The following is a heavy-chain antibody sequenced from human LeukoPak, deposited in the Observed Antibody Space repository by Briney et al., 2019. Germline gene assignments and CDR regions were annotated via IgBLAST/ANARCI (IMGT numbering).Heavy chain of an antibody. V-gene: IGHV4-28*01. D-gene: IGHD6-13*01. CDR1: GYSISSSYW. CDR3: ARTGKAEPGYSSSRPYFDY. J-gene: IGHJ4*02. CDR2: IYYSGST. Sequence: PSETLSLTCAVSGYSISSSYWWGWIRQPPGKGLEWIGYIYYSGSTYYNPSLKSRVTMSVDTSKNQFSLKLSSVPAVDTAVYYCARTGKAEPGYSSSRPYFDYWGQGTLVTVSS.